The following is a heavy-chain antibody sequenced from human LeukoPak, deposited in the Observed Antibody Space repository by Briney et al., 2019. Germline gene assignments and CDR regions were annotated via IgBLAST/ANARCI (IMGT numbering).Heavy chain of an antibody. Sequence: GGSLRLSCAASGFTFSSYGMHWVRQAPGKGLEWVAFIRYDGSNKYYADSVKGRFTISRDNSKNTLYLQMNSLRAEDTAVYYCARGAARGSGRYYFDYWGQGTLVTVSS. D-gene: IGHD3-10*01. V-gene: IGHV3-30*02. CDR3: ARGAARGSGRYYFDY. CDR1: GFTFSSYG. J-gene: IGHJ4*02. CDR2: IRYDGSNK.